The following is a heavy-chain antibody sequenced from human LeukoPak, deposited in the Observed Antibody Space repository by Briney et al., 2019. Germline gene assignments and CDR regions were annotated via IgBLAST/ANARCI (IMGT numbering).Heavy chain of an antibody. Sequence: SETLSLTCAVYGGSFSGYYWSWIRQPAGKGLEWIGRIYTSGSTNYNPSLKSRVTISVDTSKNQFSLKLSSVTAADTAVYYCAREVGYSSSSFDYWGQGTLVTVSS. CDR2: IYTSGST. V-gene: IGHV4-4*07. CDR3: AREVGYSSSSFDY. D-gene: IGHD6-6*01. J-gene: IGHJ4*02. CDR1: GGSFSGYY.